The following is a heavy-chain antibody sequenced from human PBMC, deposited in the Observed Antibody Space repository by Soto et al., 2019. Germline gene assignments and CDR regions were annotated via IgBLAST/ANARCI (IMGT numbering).Heavy chain of an antibody. V-gene: IGHV4-34*01. J-gene: IGHJ6*02. D-gene: IGHD3-3*01. CDR1: GGSFSGYY. CDR2: INHSGST. Sequence: SETLSLTCAVYGGSFSGYYWSWIRQPPGKGLEWIGEINHSGSTNYNPSLKSRVTISVDTSKNQFSLKLGSVTAADTAVYYCARNGSYYDFWSGYYFGGGMDVWGQGTTVTVSS. CDR3: ARNGSYYDFWSGYYFGGGMDV.